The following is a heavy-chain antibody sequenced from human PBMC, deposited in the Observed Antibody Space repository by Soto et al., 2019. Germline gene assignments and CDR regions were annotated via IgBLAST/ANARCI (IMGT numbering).Heavy chain of an antibody. V-gene: IGHV4-31*03. CDR1: GGSISSGGNY. CDR2: IYYSGST. CDR3: AREDTAMVNRVDY. D-gene: IGHD5-18*01. Sequence: QVQLQESGPGLVKPSQTLSLTCTVSGGSISSGGNYWSWIRQHPGKGLEWIGYIYYSGSTYYNPSLKSRVTISVDTSKNQFSLKLSSVTAADTSVYYCAREDTAMVNRVDYWGQGTLVTVSS. J-gene: IGHJ4*02.